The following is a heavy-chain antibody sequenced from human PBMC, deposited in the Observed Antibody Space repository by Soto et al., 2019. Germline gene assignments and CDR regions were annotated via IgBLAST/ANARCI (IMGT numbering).Heavy chain of an antibody. J-gene: IGHJ4*02. CDR1: GFTFDDYA. Sequence: GGSLRLSCAASGFTFDDYAMHWVRQAPGKGLEWVSGISWNSGSIGYADSVKGRFTISRDNAKNSLYLQMNSLRAEDTALYYCAKDHCSSTSCYHFFDYWGQGTLVTVSS. CDR3: AKDHCSSTSCYHFFDY. V-gene: IGHV3-9*01. D-gene: IGHD2-2*01. CDR2: ISWNSGSI.